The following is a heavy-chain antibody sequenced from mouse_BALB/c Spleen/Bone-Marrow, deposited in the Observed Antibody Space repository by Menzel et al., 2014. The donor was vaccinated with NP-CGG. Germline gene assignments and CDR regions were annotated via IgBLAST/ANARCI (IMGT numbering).Heavy chain of an antibody. CDR2: IAPGSGST. D-gene: IGHD2-1*01. Sequence: DLVKPGASVKLSCKASGYIFTSYWINWIKQRPGQGLEWIGRIAPGSGSTYYNEMFKGKATLTVDTSSSTAYIQLSSLSSEDSAVYFCARFPIYYGNYGAMDYWCQGTSDPVPS. J-gene: IGHJ4*01. V-gene: IGHV1S41*01. CDR3: ARFPIYYGNYGAMDY. CDR1: GYIFTSYW.